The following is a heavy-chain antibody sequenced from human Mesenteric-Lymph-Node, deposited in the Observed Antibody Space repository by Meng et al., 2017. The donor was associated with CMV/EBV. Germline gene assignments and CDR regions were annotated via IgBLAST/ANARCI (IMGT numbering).Heavy chain of an antibody. V-gene: IGHV3-30-3*01. Sequence: GESLKISCAASGFTFSSYAMHWVRQAPGKGLEWVAVISYDGSNKYYADSVKGRFTISRDNSKNTLYLQMNSLRAEDTAVYYCARARRRGVYYYYGMDVWGQGTTVTVSS. CDR2: ISYDGSNK. J-gene: IGHJ6*02. D-gene: IGHD3-16*01. CDR1: GFTFSSYA. CDR3: ARARRRGVYYYYGMDV.